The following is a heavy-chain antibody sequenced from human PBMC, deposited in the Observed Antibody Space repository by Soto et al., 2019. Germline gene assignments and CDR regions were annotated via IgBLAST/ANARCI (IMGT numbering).Heavy chain of an antibody. J-gene: IGHJ3*02. CDR3: ARVGASHDAFDI. CDR2: IYYSGST. Sequence: ETLSLTCTVSGGSISSYYWSWIRQPPGKGQECIGYIYYSGSTNYNPSLKSRVTISVDTSKNQFSLKLSSVTAADTAVYYCARVGASHDAFDIWGQGTMVTVSS. D-gene: IGHD6-6*01. CDR1: GGSISSYY. V-gene: IGHV4-59*01.